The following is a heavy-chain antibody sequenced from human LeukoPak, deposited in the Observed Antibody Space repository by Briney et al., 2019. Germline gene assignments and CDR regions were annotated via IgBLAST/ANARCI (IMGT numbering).Heavy chain of an antibody. CDR2: IYYSGST. CDR1: GGSISSGGYY. J-gene: IGHJ4*02. CDR3: ERVGDYYDSSQGLVY. V-gene: IGHV4-31*03. Sequence: SETLSLTCTVSGGSISSGGYYWSWSRQHPGKGLEWIGYIYYSGSTYYNPSLKTRVTISVDTSKNQFSLKLSSVTAADTAVYYCERVGDYYDSSQGLVYWGQGTLVTVSS. D-gene: IGHD3-22*01.